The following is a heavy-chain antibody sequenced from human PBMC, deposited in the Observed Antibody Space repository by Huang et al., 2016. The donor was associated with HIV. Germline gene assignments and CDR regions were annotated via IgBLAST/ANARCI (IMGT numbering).Heavy chain of an antibody. CDR2: INPIFGTA. CDR1: GGTFSNYA. Sequence: QVQLVQSGAEVKKVGSSVKVSCKASGGTFSNYAISWVRLAPGHGLEWMGRINPIFGTANFAQKFQGRVTITADGSTSTAYLELSSLRSEDTAVYFCARQLYDNTGYLMGARLHDWGQGTLVTVSS. V-gene: IGHV1-69*13. CDR3: ARQLYDNTGYLMGARLHD. D-gene: IGHD3-22*01. J-gene: IGHJ4*02.